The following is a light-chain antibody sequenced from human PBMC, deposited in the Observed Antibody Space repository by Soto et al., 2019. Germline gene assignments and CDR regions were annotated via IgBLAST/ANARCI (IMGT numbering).Light chain of an antibody. V-gene: IGLV2-8*01. CDR2: DVS. J-gene: IGLJ1*01. CDR1: SSDVGGYNY. Sequence: QSALTQPPSASGSPGQSVTISCTGNSSDVGGYNYVSWYQQHLGKAPKLMIDDVSKRPSGVADRFSGSKSGNTASLTVSGLQAEDESDYYCSSYAGSNNYVFGTGTKLPVL. CDR3: SSYAGSNNYV.